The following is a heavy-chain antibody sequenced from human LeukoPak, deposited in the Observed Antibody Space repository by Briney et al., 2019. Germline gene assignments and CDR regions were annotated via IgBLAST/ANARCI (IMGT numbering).Heavy chain of an antibody. Sequence: PGGTLRLSRAASGFSLSSYGMNWVRQAPGKGLEWVGGIKFHGIQEFYADSEKGRFTVSKDTSKRPLHLQMDSLTAEDTAVYYCTSGSLGHYYDSSGYEYWGQGTLVTVSS. J-gene: IGHJ4*02. CDR1: GFSLSSYG. V-gene: IGHV3-33*05. CDR2: IKFHGIQE. D-gene: IGHD3-22*01. CDR3: TSGSLGHYYDSSGYEY.